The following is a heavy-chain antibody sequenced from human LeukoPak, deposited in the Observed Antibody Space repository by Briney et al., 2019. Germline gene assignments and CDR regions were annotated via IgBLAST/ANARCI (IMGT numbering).Heavy chain of an antibody. CDR3: ASRTSSGWYDF. V-gene: IGHV3-48*03. D-gene: IGHD6-19*01. CDR2: ISSSGSTI. J-gene: IGHJ5*01. CDR1: GFTFSSYE. Sequence: PGGSLRLSCAVSGFTFSSYEMNWVRQAPGKGLEWVSYISSSGSTIYYADSVKGRFTISRDNAKNSLYLQMNSLRAEDTAVCYCASRTSSGWYDFWGQGTLVIVSS.